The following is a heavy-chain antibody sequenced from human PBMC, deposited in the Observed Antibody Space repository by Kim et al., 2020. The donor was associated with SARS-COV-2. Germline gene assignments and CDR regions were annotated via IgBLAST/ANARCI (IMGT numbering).Heavy chain of an antibody. J-gene: IGHJ4*02. Sequence: GGSLRLSCAASGFTFSSYSMNWVRQAPGKGLEWVSSISSSSSYIYYADSVEGRFTISRDNAKNSLYLQMNSLRAEDTAVYYCARDVPTWGSGWYPFDYWGQGTLVTVSS. V-gene: IGHV3-21*01. D-gene: IGHD6-19*01. CDR2: ISSSSSYI. CDR1: GFTFSSYS. CDR3: ARDVPTWGSGWYPFDY.